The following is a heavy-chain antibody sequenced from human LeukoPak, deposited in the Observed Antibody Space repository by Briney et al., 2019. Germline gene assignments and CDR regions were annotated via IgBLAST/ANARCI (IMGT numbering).Heavy chain of an antibody. V-gene: IGHV1-3*01. D-gene: IGHD5-18*01. CDR1: GYTFTSYA. J-gene: IGHJ4*02. Sequence: APVKVSCKASGYTFTSYAMHWVRQAPGQRLEWMGWINAGNGNTQYSQKFQGRVTITRDTSASTAYMELSSLRSEDTAVYYCARESPQRSGYSYPHWGQGTLVTVSS. CDR3: ARESPQRSGYSYPH. CDR2: INAGNGNT.